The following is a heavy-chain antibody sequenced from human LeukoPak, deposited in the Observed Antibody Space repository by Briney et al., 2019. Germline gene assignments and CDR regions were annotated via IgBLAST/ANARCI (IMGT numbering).Heavy chain of an antibody. CDR1: GGSFSGYY. CDR2: INHSGST. Sequence: KTSETLSLTCAVYGGSFSGYYWSWIRQPPGKGLEWIGEINHSGSTNYNPSLKSRVTISVDTSKNQFSLKLSSVTAADTAVYYCARGLPIMITFGGVPTSPFDYWGQGTLVTVSS. CDR3: ARGLPIMITFGGVPTSPFDY. D-gene: IGHD3-16*01. J-gene: IGHJ4*02. V-gene: IGHV4-34*01.